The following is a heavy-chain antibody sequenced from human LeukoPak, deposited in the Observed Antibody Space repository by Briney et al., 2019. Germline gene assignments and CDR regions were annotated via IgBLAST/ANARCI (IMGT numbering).Heavy chain of an antibody. CDR3: ARRYNYGKEGFDY. V-gene: IGHV4-59*08. CDR2: IYYSGST. D-gene: IGHD3-10*01. J-gene: IGHJ4*02. CDR1: GGYISSYY. Sequence: SETLSLTCTVSGGYISSYYWSWIRQSPGKGLEWIEYIYYSGSTNYNPSLKSRVTISVDTSKNQFSLKLSSVTAADTAVYYCARRYNYGKEGFDYWGQGTLVTVSS.